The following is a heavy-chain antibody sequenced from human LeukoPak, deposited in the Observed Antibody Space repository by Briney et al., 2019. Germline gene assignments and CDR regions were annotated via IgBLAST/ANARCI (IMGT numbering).Heavy chain of an antibody. CDR3: ARDGYTYYMDV. Sequence: GGSLRLSCAASGFTFSSHWMYWVRQVPGKGLVWVSRINSAGSSTSNADSLEGRFTTSRDNAKNTLYLQMSSLRAEDTAVYYCARDGYTYYMDVWGKGTTVTVSS. CDR1: GFTFSSHW. V-gene: IGHV3-74*01. CDR2: INSAGSST. J-gene: IGHJ6*03. D-gene: IGHD5-18*01.